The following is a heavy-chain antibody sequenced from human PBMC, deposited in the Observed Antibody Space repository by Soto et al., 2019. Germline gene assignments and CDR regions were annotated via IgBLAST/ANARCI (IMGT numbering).Heavy chain of an antibody. Sequence: QVQLVQSGAEEKKPGASVKVSCKASGYTFNSYYIHWVRQAPGQGLEWMGIFNPSGGSTNYPQKLQGRLTLTRDTSTSTVYMELSSLRSEDTAIYYCARGGYDWYFDLWGRGTLVTVSS. CDR1: GYTFNSYY. V-gene: IGHV1-46*02. CDR2: FNPSGGST. J-gene: IGHJ2*01. D-gene: IGHD5-18*01. CDR3: ARGGYDWYFDL.